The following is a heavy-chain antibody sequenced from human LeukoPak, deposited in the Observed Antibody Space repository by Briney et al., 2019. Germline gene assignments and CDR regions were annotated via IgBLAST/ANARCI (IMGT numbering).Heavy chain of an antibody. CDR2: INRDGSTT. CDR3: ARVGFSSDSLNFDY. CDR1: GFTFNSYW. D-gene: IGHD6-19*01. J-gene: IGHJ4*02. V-gene: IGHV3-74*01. Sequence: PGGSLRLSCAASGFTFNSYWMHWVRQAPGRGLVWVSCINRDGSTTNYADSVKGRFTISRDNAKNTLYLQMNSLRAEDTAVYYCARVGFSSDSLNFDYWGQGNLVTVSS.